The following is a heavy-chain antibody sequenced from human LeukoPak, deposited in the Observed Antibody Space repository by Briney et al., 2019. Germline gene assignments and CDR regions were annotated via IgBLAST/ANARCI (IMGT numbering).Heavy chain of an antibody. J-gene: IGHJ4*02. Sequence: SETLSLTCRVSGASLSIYYWHCIRQPAGKGLEWIGRYASGTTTHNPSLKSQFTMSIDTSKNQVSLQLTSVTAADTAVYYCATGDHSFDNWGQGTLVTVTP. CDR1: GASLSIYY. V-gene: IGHV4-4*07. CDR3: ATGDHSFDN. D-gene: IGHD7-27*01. CDR2: YASGTT.